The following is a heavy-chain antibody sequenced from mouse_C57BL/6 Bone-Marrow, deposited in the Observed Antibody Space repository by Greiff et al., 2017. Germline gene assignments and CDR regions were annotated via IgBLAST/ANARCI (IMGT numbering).Heavy chain of an antibody. CDR3: ARIITTVVAPYAMDY. CDR1: GYTFTSYG. CDR2: IYPRSGNT. V-gene: IGHV1-81*01. D-gene: IGHD1-1*01. J-gene: IGHJ4*01. Sequence: VQLVESGAELARPGASVKLSCKASGYTFTSYGISWVKQRTGQGLEWIGEIYPRSGNTYYNEKFKGKATLTADKSSSTAYMELRSLTSEDSAVYFCARIITTVVAPYAMDYWGQGTSVTVSS.